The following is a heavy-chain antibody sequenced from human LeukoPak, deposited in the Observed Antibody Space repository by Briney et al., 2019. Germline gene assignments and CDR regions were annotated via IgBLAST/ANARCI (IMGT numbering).Heavy chain of an antibody. CDR3: ARVAYYYDSSGYNNAFDI. CDR1: GDSLSGYY. D-gene: IGHD3-22*01. J-gene: IGHJ3*02. V-gene: IGHV4-59*01. Sequence: SETLSLTCAVYGDSLSGYYWSWIRQPPRKGLEWIGYIYYSGSTNYNPPLKSRVTISVDTSKNQFSLKLSSVTAADTAVYYCARVAYYYDSSGYNNAFDIWGQGTMVIVSS. CDR2: IYYSGST.